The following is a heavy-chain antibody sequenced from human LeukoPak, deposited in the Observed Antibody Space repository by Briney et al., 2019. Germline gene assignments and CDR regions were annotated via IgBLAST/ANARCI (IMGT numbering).Heavy chain of an antibody. CDR1: GFTFSSYW. V-gene: IGHV3-74*01. CDR3: ARGVEGRSSSINN. J-gene: IGHJ4*02. D-gene: IGHD6-13*01. CDR2: INSDGSST. Sequence: GGSLRLSCAASGFTFSSYWMHWVRQVPGKGLVWVSRINSDGSSTTYADPVKGRFTISRDNAKNTLYLQMNSLRAEDTAVYYCARGVEGRSSSINNWGQGILVTVSS.